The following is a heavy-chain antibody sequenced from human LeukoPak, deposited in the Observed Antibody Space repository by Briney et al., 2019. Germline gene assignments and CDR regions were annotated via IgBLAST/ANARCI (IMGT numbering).Heavy chain of an antibody. Sequence: SETLSLTCSVSGGSISSNNHYWDWIRQPPGNGLEWIGSIHHSGATYYNPSLQSRLTLSVDMSKNQFSLNLNSVTAADTAVYYCARRDNSFDSWGPGTLVTVSS. CDR1: GGSISSNNHY. D-gene: IGHD5-24*01. V-gene: IGHV4-39*01. J-gene: IGHJ4*02. CDR2: IHHSGAT. CDR3: ARRDNSFDS.